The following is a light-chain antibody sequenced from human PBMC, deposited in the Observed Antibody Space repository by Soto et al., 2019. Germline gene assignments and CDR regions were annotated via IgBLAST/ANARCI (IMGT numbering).Light chain of an antibody. V-gene: IGLV2-8*01. CDR2: EVT. CDR1: SSDVGRYNY. J-gene: IGLJ3*02. Sequence: QSALTQPPSASGSPGQSVTISCTGTSSDVGRYNYVSWYQQHPGKAPKLMIYEVTKRPSGVPDRFSGSKSGNTASLTVSGLQAEDEADYYCAAWDDSLRGWVFGGGTKLTVL. CDR3: AAWDDSLRGWV.